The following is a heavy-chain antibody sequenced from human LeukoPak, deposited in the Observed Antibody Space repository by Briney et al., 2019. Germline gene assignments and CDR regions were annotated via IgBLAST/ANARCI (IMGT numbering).Heavy chain of an antibody. V-gene: IGHV4-34*01. CDR1: GGSFSGYY. Sequence: SETLSLTCAVYGGSFSGYYWSWIRQPPGKGLEWIGEINHSGSTNYNPSLKSRVTISVDTSKNQFSLKLSSVTAADTAVYYCARRCSSTSCSRASDYNWFDPWGQGTLVTVS. CDR3: ARRCSSTSCSRASDYNWFDP. D-gene: IGHD2-2*01. J-gene: IGHJ5*02. CDR2: INHSGST.